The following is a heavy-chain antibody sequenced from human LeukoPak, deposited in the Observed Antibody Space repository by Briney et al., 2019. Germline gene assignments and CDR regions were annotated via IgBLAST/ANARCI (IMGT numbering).Heavy chain of an antibody. CDR3: ARTDRSSWYFLGMSAFDI. CDR2: IYYSGST. J-gene: IGHJ3*02. Sequence: PSETLSLTCTVSGGSISSYYWSWIRQPPGKGLEWIGDIYYSGSTNYNPSLKSRVTISVDTSKNQFSLRLSSVTAADTAVYYCARTDRSSWYFLGMSAFDIWGQGTMVTVSS. V-gene: IGHV4-59*01. D-gene: IGHD6-13*01. CDR1: GGSISSYY.